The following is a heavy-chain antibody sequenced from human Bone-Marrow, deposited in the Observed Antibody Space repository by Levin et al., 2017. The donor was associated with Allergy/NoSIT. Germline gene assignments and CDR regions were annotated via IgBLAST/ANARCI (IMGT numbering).Heavy chain of an antibody. CDR3: VVGGAL. CDR2: FDRGRGTK. D-gene: IGHD2-15*01. CDR1: GFSITEAS. Sequence: PGGSLRLSCKASGFSITEASLYWVRQAPGKGLEWLGGFDRGRGTKTYAEKFQGRITMTEDTSTNTDFMDLRSLTSEDTAKYYCVVGGALWGQGTLVSVS. V-gene: IGHV1-24*01. J-gene: IGHJ4*02.